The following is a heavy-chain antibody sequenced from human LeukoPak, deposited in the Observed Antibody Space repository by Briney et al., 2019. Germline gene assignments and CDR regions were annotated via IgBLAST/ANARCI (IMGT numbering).Heavy chain of an antibody. J-gene: IGHJ2*01. V-gene: IGHV4-39*07. CDR1: GGSISSGSYY. CDR3: ARGLGGTHGDPAWYFDL. CDR2: IYHSGST. Sequence: PSETLSLTCTVSGGSISSGSYYWSWIRQPAGKGLEWIGSIYHSGSTYYNPSLKSRVTISVDTSKNQFSLKLSSVTAADTAVYYCARGLGGTHGDPAWYFDLWGRGTLVTVSS. D-gene: IGHD4-17*01.